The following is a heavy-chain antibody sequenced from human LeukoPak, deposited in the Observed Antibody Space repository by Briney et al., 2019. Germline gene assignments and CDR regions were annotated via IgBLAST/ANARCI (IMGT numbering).Heavy chain of an antibody. CDR3: AKAKYCSAGTCYFDY. D-gene: IGHD2-15*01. CDR1: GFTFSSYA. V-gene: IGHV3-23*01. CDR2: ISSSGDST. Sequence: GGSLTLSCAASGFTFSSYAMSRVRQAPGKGLEWVSTISSSGDSTYYADSVKGRFTISRDNSKNTLYLQMSSLRAEDTAVYYCAKAKYCSAGTCYFDYWGQGTLVTVSS. J-gene: IGHJ4*02.